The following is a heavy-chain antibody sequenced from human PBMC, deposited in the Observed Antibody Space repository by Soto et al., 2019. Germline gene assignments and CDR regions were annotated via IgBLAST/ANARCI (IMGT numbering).Heavy chain of an antibody. CDR2: IDPSDSYT. D-gene: IGHD2-2*01. V-gene: IGHV5-10-1*01. J-gene: IGHJ6*02. CDR1: GYSFTSYW. CDR3: ARLVVPAANYGMDV. Sequence: GESLKISCKGSGYSFTSYWISWVRQMPGKGLEWMGRIDPSDSYTNYSPSFQGHVTISADKSISTAYLQWSSLRASDTAMYYCARLVVPAANYGMDVWGQGATVTVSS.